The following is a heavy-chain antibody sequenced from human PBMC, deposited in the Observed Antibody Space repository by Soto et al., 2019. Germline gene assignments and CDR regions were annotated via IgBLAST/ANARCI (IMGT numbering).Heavy chain of an antibody. CDR3: GRGRSGQIVVFY. D-gene: IGHD5-12*01. CDR2: ITDTGGDA. V-gene: IGHV3-23*01. CDR1: GLTFGSRA. Sequence: PGGSLRLSCVASGLTFGSRAMSWVRQSPGEGLEWVSTITDTGGDAKYADSVGGRFAISRDMSITTVYMELSNLSPDDTAVYYCGRGRSGQIVVFYWAQGTPVTVSS. J-gene: IGHJ4*02.